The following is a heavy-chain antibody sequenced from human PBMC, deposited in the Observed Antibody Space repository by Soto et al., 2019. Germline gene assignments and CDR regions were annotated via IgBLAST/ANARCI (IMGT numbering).Heavy chain of an antibody. CDR3: ARHPSDFWFDP. J-gene: IGHJ5*02. D-gene: IGHD2-21*02. CDR2: INHSGST. Sequence: SETLSLPCAVDGGSFSGYYWSWIRQPPGKGLEWIGEINHSGSTNYNPSLKSRVTISVDTSKNQFSLKLSSVTAADTAVYYCARHPSDFWFDPWGQGTLVTVSS. CDR1: GGSFSGYY. V-gene: IGHV4-34*01.